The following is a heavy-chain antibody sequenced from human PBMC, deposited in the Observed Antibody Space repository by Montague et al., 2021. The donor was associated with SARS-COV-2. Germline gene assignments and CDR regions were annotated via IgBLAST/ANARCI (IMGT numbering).Heavy chain of an antibody. CDR1: GFTFSSYA. Sequence: SLRLSCEASGFTFSSYAMSWVRQAPGKGLEWVSAISGSGGSTYYADSVKGRFTIYRNNSKNTLYLQMNSLRAEDTAVYYCAKDIYGSGSYSDNFDYWGQGTLVTVSS. J-gene: IGHJ4*02. V-gene: IGHV3-23*01. CDR3: AKDIYGSGSYSDNFDY. D-gene: IGHD3-10*01. CDR2: ISGSGGST.